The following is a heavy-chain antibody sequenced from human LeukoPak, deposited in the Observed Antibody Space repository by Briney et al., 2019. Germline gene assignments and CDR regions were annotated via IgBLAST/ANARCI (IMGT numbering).Heavy chain of an antibody. Sequence: PSETLSLTCTVSGGSISSYYWSWIRQPAGKGLEWIGYVSDTGSTNYKSSLKSRVTISVDTSKNQFSLNLTSVTAADTAVYYCARTTTTFDDWGHGTLVIVSS. CDR3: ARTTTTFDD. CDR2: VSDTGST. D-gene: IGHD4-11*01. V-gene: IGHV4-59*01. J-gene: IGHJ4*01. CDR1: GGSISSYY.